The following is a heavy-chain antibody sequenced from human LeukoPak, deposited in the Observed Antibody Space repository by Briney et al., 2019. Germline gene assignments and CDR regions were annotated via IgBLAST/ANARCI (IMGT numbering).Heavy chain of an antibody. D-gene: IGHD3-22*01. CDR3: AREGYYDSSGYPSNWFDP. CDR1: GYTFTSYG. J-gene: IGHJ5*02. CDR2: ISAYNGNT. Sequence: ASVKVSCKASGYTFTSYGISWVRQAPGQGLEWMGWISAYNGNTHYAQKLQGRVTMTTDTSTSTVYMELRSLRSDDTAVYYCAREGYYDSSGYPSNWFDPWGQGTLVTVSS. V-gene: IGHV1-18*01.